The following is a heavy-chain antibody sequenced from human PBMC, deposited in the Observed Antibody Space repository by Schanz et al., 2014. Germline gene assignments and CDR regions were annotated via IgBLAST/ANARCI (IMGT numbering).Heavy chain of an antibody. CDR3: ARDRGYCSGGSCLTFDY. CDR1: GFSFSSYS. D-gene: IGHD2-15*01. CDR2: IDGKSTTV. J-gene: IGHJ4*02. Sequence: EADLVESEGGLIQRGESLRLSCSASGFSFSSYSMNWVRQAPGKGLEWLSYIDGKSTTVYYADSVKGRFTISRDNSKNTLYLQMNTLRAEDTAVYYCARDRGYCSGGSCLTFDYWGQGTLVTVSS. V-gene: IGHV3-48*01.